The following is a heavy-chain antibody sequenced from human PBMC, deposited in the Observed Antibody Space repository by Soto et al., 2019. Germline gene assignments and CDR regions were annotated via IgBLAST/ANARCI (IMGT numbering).Heavy chain of an antibody. D-gene: IGHD1-7*01. CDR1: GGSISSYY. J-gene: IGHJ5*02. CDR2: IYYSGST. Sequence: SETLSLTCTVSGGSISSYYWSWIRQPPGKGLEWIGYIYYSGSTNYNPSLKSRVTISVDTSKNQFSLKLSSVTAADTAVYYCARVRELRPDWFDPWGQGTLVTVSS. CDR3: ARVRELRPDWFDP. V-gene: IGHV4-59*01.